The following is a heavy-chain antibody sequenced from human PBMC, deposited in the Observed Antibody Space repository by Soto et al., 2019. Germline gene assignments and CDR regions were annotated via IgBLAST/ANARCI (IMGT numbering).Heavy chain of an antibody. CDR1: GDSFTSYC. Sequence: PGESLKVSWKGSGDSFTSYCIGWVRQMPGKGLELMGIIYPGDSDTRYSPSFQGQVTISADKSISTAYLQWSSLKASDTAMYYCVRSAAAANSYLCTVLWRHGTPVTV. CDR2: IYPGDSDT. CDR3: VRSAAAANSYLCTVL. D-gene: IGHD2-2*01. V-gene: IGHV5-51*01. J-gene: IGHJ6*02.